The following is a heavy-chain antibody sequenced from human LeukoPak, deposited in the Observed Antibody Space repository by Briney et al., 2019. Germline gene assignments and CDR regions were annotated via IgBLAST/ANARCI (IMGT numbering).Heavy chain of an antibody. CDR2: MNPNSGNT. Sequence: ASVKVSCKASGYTFTSYDINWVRQATGQGLELMGWMNPNSGNTGYAQKFQGRVTMTRNTSISTAYMELSSLRSEDTAVYYCARAYRLSGSYSYGGYWGQGTLVTASS. V-gene: IGHV1-8*01. J-gene: IGHJ4*02. D-gene: IGHD1-26*01. CDR1: GYTFTSYD. CDR3: ARAYRLSGSYSYGGY.